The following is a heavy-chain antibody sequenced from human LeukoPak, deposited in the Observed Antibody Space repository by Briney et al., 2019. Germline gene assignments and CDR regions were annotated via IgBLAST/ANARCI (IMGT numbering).Heavy chain of an antibody. CDR3: ARDRIKSGSYYFDY. Sequence: PGGSLRLSCAASAFTFSDYSMNWVRQAPGKGPEWVSYISGRSSTIYYADSVKGRFTISRDNAKNSMYLQMNSLRAEDTAVYYCARDRIKSGSYYFDYWGQGTLVTVSS. D-gene: IGHD1-26*01. CDR2: ISGRSSTI. CDR1: AFTFSDYS. V-gene: IGHV3-48*01. J-gene: IGHJ4*02.